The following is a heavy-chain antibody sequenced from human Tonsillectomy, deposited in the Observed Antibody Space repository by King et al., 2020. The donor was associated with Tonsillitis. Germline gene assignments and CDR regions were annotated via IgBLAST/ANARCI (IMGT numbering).Heavy chain of an antibody. J-gene: IGHJ5*02. CDR2: IYTSGST. CDR3: ARDDFWSGYGLWDIETWFDP. D-gene: IGHD3-3*01. CDR1: GGSISSGSHY. Sequence: QLQESGPGLVKPSQTLSLTCIVSGGSISSGSHYWSGIRQPAGKGLEWIGRIYTSGSTNYNPSLRSRVTMSVDTSKNQFSLTLSSVTSADTAVYYCARDDFWSGYGLWDIETWFDPWGQGTLVTVSS. V-gene: IGHV4-61*02.